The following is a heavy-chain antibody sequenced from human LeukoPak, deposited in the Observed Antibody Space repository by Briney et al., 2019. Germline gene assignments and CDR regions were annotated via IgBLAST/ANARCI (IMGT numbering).Heavy chain of an antibody. Sequence: GRSLRLSCAASGFTFSSYGMHWVRQAPGKGLEWVAVIWYDGSNKYYADSVERRFTIYRDNSNNTLYLQMNTLRAEDAAVYYCAKDPRGSYSRDYYYYMDVWGKGTTVTVSS. D-gene: IGHD1-26*01. CDR2: IWYDGSNK. CDR1: GFTFSSYG. J-gene: IGHJ6*03. CDR3: AKDPRGSYSRDYYYYMDV. V-gene: IGHV3-33*06.